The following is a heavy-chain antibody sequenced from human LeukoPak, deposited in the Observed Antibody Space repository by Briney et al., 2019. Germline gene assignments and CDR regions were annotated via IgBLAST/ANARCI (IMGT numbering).Heavy chain of an antibody. J-gene: IGHJ5*02. CDR1: GDSISSGGYY. Sequence: PSQTLSLTCTVSGDSISSGGYYWSWIRQHPGKGLEWIGYIYYSGSTYYNPSLKSRVTISVDTSKNQFSLKLSSVTAADTAVYYCVVGALRGWLDPWGQGTLVTVSS. CDR3: VVGALRGWLDP. D-gene: IGHD1-26*01. V-gene: IGHV4-31*03. CDR2: IYYSGST.